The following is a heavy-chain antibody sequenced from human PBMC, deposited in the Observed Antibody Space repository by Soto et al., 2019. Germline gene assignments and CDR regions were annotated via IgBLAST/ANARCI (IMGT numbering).Heavy chain of an antibody. D-gene: IGHD1-26*01. CDR2: IYYSGGT. J-gene: IGHJ5*02. Sequence: SETLSLTCTVSGGSIINYYWSWIRQPPGKGLEWIGYIYYSGGTNYNPSLKSRVTISVDTSQNQFSLKLSSVTAADTAVYYCATQEVGGSYVYTFDPWGQGTLVTVSS. CDR1: GGSIINYY. CDR3: ATQEVGGSYVYTFDP. V-gene: IGHV4-59*08.